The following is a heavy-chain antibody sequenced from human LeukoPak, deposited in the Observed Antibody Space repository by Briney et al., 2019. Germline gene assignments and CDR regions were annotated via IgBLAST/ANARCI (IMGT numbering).Heavy chain of an antibody. Sequence: PSETLSLTCAVYGGSFSGYYWSWIRQPPAKGLEWIGEINHSGSTNYNPSLKSRVTISVDTSKNQFSLKLSSVTAADAAVYYCARMGAWDLHLPFDYWGQGTLVTVSS. CDR1: GGSFSGYY. CDR2: INHSGST. J-gene: IGHJ4*02. D-gene: IGHD1-26*01. V-gene: IGHV4-34*01. CDR3: ARMGAWDLHLPFDY.